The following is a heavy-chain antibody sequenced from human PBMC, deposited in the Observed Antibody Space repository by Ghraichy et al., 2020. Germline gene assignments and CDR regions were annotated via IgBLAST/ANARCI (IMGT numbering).Heavy chain of an antibody. V-gene: IGHV3-33*01. D-gene: IGHD4-17*01. CDR1: GFTFSTYG. CDR3: ARDERPGTSTPFDY. J-gene: IGHJ4*02. Sequence: GGSLRLSCEASGFTFSTYGMHWVRQAPGKGLEWVALIWYDGSKTYYADSVKGRFTISRDNSKNTLYLQMNSLRVEDTARYYCARDERPGTSTPFDYWGQGTLVTVSS. CDR2: IWYDGSKT.